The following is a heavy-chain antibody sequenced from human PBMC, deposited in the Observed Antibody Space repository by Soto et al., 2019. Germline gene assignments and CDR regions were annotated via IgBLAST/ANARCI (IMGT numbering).Heavy chain of an antibody. CDR3: ARDVRSSGWYYHY. D-gene: IGHD6-19*01. CDR2: IWFDGSYK. V-gene: IGHV3-33*01. Sequence: RISCAAAEIVFTGGRRHRIRQAPGKGLEWVAVIWFDGSYKYYADSVKGRFTISRDNSKNTLYLELNRLRAEDTAVYYCARDVRSSGWYYHYCGKGAQVTVSS. J-gene: IGHJ4*02. CDR1: EIVFTGGR.